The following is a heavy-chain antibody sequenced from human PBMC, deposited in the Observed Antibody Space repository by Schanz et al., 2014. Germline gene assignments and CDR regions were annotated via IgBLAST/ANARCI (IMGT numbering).Heavy chain of an antibody. J-gene: IGHJ4*02. CDR1: GYTFTSYF. V-gene: IGHV1-69*04. D-gene: IGHD3-10*01. CDR2: IIPVLNIA. CDR3: ARGRGFYDY. Sequence: QVQLVQSGAEVKKPGASLKVSCKASGYTFTSYFIHWVRQAPGQGLEWMGKIIPVLNIATYAQRFQGRVSITADTSTNTAYMELSSLTSEDTAVHYCARGRGFYDYWGQGTLVTVSS.